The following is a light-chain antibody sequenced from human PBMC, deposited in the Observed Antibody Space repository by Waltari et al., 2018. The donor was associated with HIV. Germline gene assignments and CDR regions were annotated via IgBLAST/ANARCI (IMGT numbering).Light chain of an antibody. CDR1: NSNIGSNT. V-gene: IGLV1-44*01. CDR2: NNN. J-gene: IGLJ3*02. CDR3: AAWADSLNGPV. Sequence: QSVLIQPPSASGTPGQRVSISCSGSNSNIGSNTVHCYQYIPGTAPKILIYNNNQRPSGFPDRFSGAKSGTSASLAISGLQSEDEADYFCAAWADSLNGPVFGGGTKLTVL.